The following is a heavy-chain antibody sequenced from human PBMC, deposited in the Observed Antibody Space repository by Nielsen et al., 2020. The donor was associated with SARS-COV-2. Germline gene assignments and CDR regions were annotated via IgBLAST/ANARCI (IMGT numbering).Heavy chain of an antibody. J-gene: IGHJ4*02. V-gene: IGHV3-23*01. CDR3: AKGDGGTYYFDY. CDR1: GFIFSNYA. Sequence: GGSLRLSCAASGFIFSNYAMSWVRQAPGKGLEWVSTIRGSGVYADSVEGRFTISRDNSKDTLYLQLNSLRADDTAVYYCAKGDGGTYYFDYWGQGTLVTVSS. D-gene: IGHD1-7*01. CDR2: IRGSGV.